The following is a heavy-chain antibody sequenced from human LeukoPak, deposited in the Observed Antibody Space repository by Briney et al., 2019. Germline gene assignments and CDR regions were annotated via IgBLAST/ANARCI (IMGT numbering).Heavy chain of an antibody. V-gene: IGHV4-39*07. CDR3: ARVWELGGDDAFDI. Sequence: PSETLSLTCTVSGGSISSSSYYWGWIRQPPGKGLEWIGEINHSGSTNYNPSLKSRVTISVDTSKNQFSLKLSSVTAADTAVYYCARVWELGGDDAFDIWGQGTIVTVSS. J-gene: IGHJ3*02. CDR2: INHSGST. D-gene: IGHD1-26*01. CDR1: GGSISSSSYY.